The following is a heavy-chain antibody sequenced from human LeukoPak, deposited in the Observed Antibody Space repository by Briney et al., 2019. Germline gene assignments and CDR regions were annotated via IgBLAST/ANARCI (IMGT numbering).Heavy chain of an antibody. CDR2: IKEDGSEK. D-gene: IGHD3-10*02. V-gene: IGHV3-7*03. Sequence: GGSLRLSCAASGFTFSSYWMSWVRQAPGKGLEWVATIKEDGSEKYYVDSVKGRFTISRDDAKNSLYLQMNSLRAEDTAVYYCARDHVRGSYYFDYWGQGTLVTVSS. J-gene: IGHJ4*02. CDR1: GFTFSSYW. CDR3: ARDHVRGSYYFDY.